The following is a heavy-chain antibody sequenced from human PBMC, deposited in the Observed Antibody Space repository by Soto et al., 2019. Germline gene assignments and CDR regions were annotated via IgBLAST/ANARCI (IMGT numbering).Heavy chain of an antibody. Sequence: QTLSLTCAISGDSVSSNSAAWNWIRQSPSRGLEWLGRTYYRSKWYNDYAVSVKSRITINPDTSKNQFSLQLNSVTPEDTAVYYCARDGPYCSSTSCYTDGFDYWGQGTLVTVSS. CDR1: GDSVSSNSAA. CDR2: TYYRSKWYN. J-gene: IGHJ4*02. V-gene: IGHV6-1*01. D-gene: IGHD2-2*02. CDR3: ARDGPYCSSTSCYTDGFDY.